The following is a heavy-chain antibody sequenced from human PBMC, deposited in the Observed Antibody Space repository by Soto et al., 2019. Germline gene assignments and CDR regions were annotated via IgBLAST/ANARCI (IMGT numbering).Heavy chain of an antibody. CDR2: ISYDGSNK. CDR1: GFTFRSYA. CDR3: ARAGCDGGRCYTLVGLRYGMDV. D-gene: IGHD2-15*01. V-gene: IGHV3-30*03. Sequence: PGGSLRLSCAASGFTFRSYAMHWVRQAPGKGPEWVALISYDGSNKFYSDSVKGRFTISRDNSKNTLYLQMNSLRAEDTAVYYCARAGCDGGRCYTLVGLRYGMDVWGQGTTVTVSS. J-gene: IGHJ6*02.